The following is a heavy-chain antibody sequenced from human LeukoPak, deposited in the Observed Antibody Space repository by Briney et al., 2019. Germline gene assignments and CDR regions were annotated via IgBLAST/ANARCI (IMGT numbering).Heavy chain of an antibody. CDR2: VYYTGST. CDR3: ARISSSNWYNERGAFDV. CDR1: GGSISSYY. J-gene: IGHJ3*01. V-gene: IGHV4-59*01. D-gene: IGHD6-13*01. Sequence: PSETLSLTCTVSGGSISSYYWSWVRQPPGKGLGWIGFVYYTGSTNYSPSLKSRVTISVDTSKNQFSLKLRSVTAADTAVCYCARISSSNWYNERGAFDVWGQGTMVTVSS.